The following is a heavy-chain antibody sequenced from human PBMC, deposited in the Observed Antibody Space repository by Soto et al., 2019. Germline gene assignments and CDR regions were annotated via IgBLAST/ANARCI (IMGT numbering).Heavy chain of an antibody. D-gene: IGHD4-17*01. CDR1: GGSISGGDYY. CDR3: ARDRGYGDYGADY. Sequence: SETLSLTCTVSGGSISGGDYYWSWIRQPPGKGLEWIGYIYYSGSTYYNPSLKSRVTISVDTSKNQFSLKLSSVTAADTAVYYCARDRGYGDYGADYWGQGTLVTVSS. CDR2: IYYSGST. V-gene: IGHV4-30-4*01. J-gene: IGHJ4*02.